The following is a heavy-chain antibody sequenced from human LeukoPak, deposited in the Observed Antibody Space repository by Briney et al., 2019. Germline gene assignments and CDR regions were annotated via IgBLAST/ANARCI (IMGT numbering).Heavy chain of an antibody. V-gene: IGHV3-23*01. J-gene: IGHJ6*02. CDR2: ISGSGGST. CDR1: GFTFSSYA. CDR3: AKRGLSYDTLGDGMDV. Sequence: GSLRLSCAASGFTFSSYAMSWVRQAPGKGLEWVSAISGSGGSTYYADSVKGRFTISRDNSKNTLYLQMNSLRAEDTAVYYCAKRGLSYDTLGDGMDVWGQGTTVTVSS. D-gene: IGHD3-22*01.